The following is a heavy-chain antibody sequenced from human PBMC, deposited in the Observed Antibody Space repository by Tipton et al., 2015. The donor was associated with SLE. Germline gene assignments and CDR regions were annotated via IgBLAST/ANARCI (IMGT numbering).Heavy chain of an antibody. V-gene: IGHV3-11*01. D-gene: IGHD5-12*01. Sequence: SLRLSCAASGFTFSDYYMSWIRQAPGKGLEWVSYISSSGSTIYYADSVKGRFTISRDNAKNSLYLQMNSLRAEDTAVYYCARLREELRWDSGSERPIAVDNWGQGTLVTVSS. J-gene: IGHJ4*02. CDR3: ARLREELRWDSGSERPIAVDN. CDR1: GFTFSDYY. CDR2: ISSSGSTI.